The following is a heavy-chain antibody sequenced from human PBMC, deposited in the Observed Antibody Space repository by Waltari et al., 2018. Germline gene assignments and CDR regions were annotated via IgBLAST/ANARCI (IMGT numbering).Heavy chain of an antibody. V-gene: IGHV1-2*02. J-gene: IGHJ4*02. CDR3: ARDQWMVPSG. CDR1: GYTFTDYS. Sequence: QVQLVQSGAEVKKPGASVKVSCKASGYTFTDYSIHWVQQAPGQGLEWMGWISPNSGGTDYAQKFQGRVTMTRDTSISTAYMELSRLRSDDTAVYYCARDQWMVPSGWGQGTLVTVSS. D-gene: IGHD6-19*01. CDR2: ISPNSGGT.